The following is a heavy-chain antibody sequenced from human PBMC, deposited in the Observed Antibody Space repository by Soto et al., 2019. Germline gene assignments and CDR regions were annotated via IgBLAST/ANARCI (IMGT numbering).Heavy chain of an antibody. CDR2: INPSGGST. CDR3: AREVPAALYYYYGMDV. Sequence: ASVKVPCKASGYTFTSYYMHWGRQAPGQGLEWMGIINPSGGSTSYAQKFQGRVTMTRDTSTSAVYMELSSLRSEDTAVYYCAREVPAALYYYYGMDVWGQGTTVTVSS. J-gene: IGHJ6*02. CDR1: GYTFTSYY. V-gene: IGHV1-46*01. D-gene: IGHD2-2*01.